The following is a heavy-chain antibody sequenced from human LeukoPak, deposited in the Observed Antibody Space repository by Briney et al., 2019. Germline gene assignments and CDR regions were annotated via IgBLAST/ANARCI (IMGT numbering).Heavy chain of an antibody. D-gene: IGHD5-18*01. CDR3: AKAPSNSLKSLYYFDY. Sequence: GGSLRLSCAASGFTFSSYGMHWVRQAPGKGLEWVAFIRYDGSIKYYADSVKGRFTISRDNSKNTLYLQMNNLRTEDTALYYCAKAPSNSLKSLYYFDYWGQGTLVTVSS. CDR1: GFTFSSYG. J-gene: IGHJ4*02. CDR2: IRYDGSIK. V-gene: IGHV3-30*02.